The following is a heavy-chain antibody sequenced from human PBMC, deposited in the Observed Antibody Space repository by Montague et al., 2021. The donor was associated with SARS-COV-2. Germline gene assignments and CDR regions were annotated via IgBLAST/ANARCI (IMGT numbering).Heavy chain of an antibody. D-gene: IGHD1-1*01. CDR3: AGYRVGTMLDS. V-gene: IGHV4-39*02. CDR2: IGYSASS. CDR1: GAYIGSSFSY. J-gene: IGHJ5*01. Sequence: SETLSLTCTVPGAYIGSSFSYWGWIRQPPGKGLEWIVSIGYSASSFYNPSLRSRVTISEDTSRNHFSLKVASVTAADTAVYCCAGYRVGTMLDSWGPGTLVTVSS.